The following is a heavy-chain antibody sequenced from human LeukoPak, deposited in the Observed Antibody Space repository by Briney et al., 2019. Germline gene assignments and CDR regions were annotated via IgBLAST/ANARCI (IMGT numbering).Heavy chain of an antibody. Sequence: GRSLRLSCAASGFTFDDYAMHWVRQAPGKGLEWVSGISWNSGSIGYADSVKGRFTISRDNAKNSLYLQMNSLRAKDTALYYCAKDISDYYGSGSYFDYWGQGTLVTVSS. CDR1: GFTFDDYA. CDR3: AKDISDYYGSGSYFDY. CDR2: ISWNSGSI. D-gene: IGHD3-10*01. V-gene: IGHV3-9*01. J-gene: IGHJ4*02.